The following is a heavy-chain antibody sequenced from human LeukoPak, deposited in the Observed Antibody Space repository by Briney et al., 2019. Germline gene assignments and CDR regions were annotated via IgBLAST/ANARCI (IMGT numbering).Heavy chain of an antibody. Sequence: SETLSLTCTVSGGSISSYYWSWIRQPPGKGLEWIGYIYYSGSTNYNPSLKSRVTISVDTSKHQFSLKLSSVTAADTAVYYCAREIAAAGTFYYYYMDVWGKGTTVTVSS. CDR3: AREIAAAGTFYYYYMDV. D-gene: IGHD6-13*01. J-gene: IGHJ6*03. CDR1: GGSISSYY. V-gene: IGHV4-59*01. CDR2: IYYSGST.